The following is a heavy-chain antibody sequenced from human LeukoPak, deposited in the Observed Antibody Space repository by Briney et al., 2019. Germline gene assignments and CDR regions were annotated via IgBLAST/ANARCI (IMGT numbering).Heavy chain of an antibody. J-gene: IGHJ4*02. Sequence: GGSLGLSCAASGFTFSDHIMNWVRKLPGKRLEWVAYVSGSGSTVYYVDSVKGRFTISRDNGKSSLYLQMNSLRVEDTALYYCVRQFASWGQGTLVTVSS. CDR3: VRQFAS. CDR1: GFTFSDHI. V-gene: IGHV3-48*01. CDR2: VSGSGSTV.